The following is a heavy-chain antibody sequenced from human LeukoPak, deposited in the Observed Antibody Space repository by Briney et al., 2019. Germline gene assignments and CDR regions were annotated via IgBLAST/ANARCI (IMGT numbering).Heavy chain of an antibody. Sequence: SETLSLTCTVSGYSISSGYYWGWIRPPPGKGLEWIGSIYHSGSTYYNPSLKSRVTMSVDTSKNQFSLKLSSVTAADTAVYYCVRDIASGYSSSWYPTNWFDPWGQGTLVTVSS. D-gene: IGHD6-13*01. CDR2: IYHSGST. J-gene: IGHJ5*02. CDR3: VRDIASGYSSSWYPTNWFDP. V-gene: IGHV4-38-2*02. CDR1: GYSISSGYY.